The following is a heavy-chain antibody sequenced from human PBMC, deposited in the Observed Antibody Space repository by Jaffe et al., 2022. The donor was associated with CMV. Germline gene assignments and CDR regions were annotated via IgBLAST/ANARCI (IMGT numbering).Heavy chain of an antibody. CDR3: ARDYYYDSSGYFWAFDI. Sequence: QVQLVQSGAEVKKPGASVKVSCKASGYTFTSYGISWVRQAPGQGLEWMGWISAYNGNTNYAQKLQGRVTMTTDTSTSTAYMELRSLRSDDTAVYYCARDYYYDSSGYFWAFDIWGQGTMVTVSS. D-gene: IGHD3-22*01. V-gene: IGHV1-18*01. J-gene: IGHJ3*02. CDR2: ISAYNGNT. CDR1: GYTFTSYG.